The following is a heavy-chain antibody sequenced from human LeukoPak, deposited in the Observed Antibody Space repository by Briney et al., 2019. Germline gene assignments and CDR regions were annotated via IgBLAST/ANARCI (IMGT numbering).Heavy chain of an antibody. Sequence: SETLSLTCTVSGGSISSGSYYWSWIRQPAGKGLEWIGRIYTSGSTNYNPSLKSRVTISVDTSKNQFSLKLSSVTAADTAVYYCARQGYSSEEFDYWGQGTLVTVSS. CDR3: ARQGYSSEEFDY. D-gene: IGHD6-19*01. CDR2: IYTSGST. CDR1: GGSISSGSYY. V-gene: IGHV4-61*02. J-gene: IGHJ4*02.